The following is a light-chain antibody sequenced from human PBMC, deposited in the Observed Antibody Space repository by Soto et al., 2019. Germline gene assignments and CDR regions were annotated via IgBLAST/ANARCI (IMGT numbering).Light chain of an antibody. CDR1: SRDVGAYDY. V-gene: IGLV2-14*03. CDR3: CSYADGSIYF. J-gene: IGLJ1*01. CDR2: YVD. Sequence: QSVLTQPASVSGSPGQSITISCTSTSRDVGAYDYASWYLQYPDKAPQLLIYYVDHRPSGVSSRFSGSKSGNTASLTISGLQAEDEGDYYCCSYADGSIYFFGTGTKVTVL.